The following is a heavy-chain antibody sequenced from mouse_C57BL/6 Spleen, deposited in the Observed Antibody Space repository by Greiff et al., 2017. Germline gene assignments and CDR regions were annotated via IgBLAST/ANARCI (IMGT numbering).Heavy chain of an antibody. CDR3: ARRDYGSSSYFDMGC. J-gene: IGHJ4*01. CDR1: GYTFTSYW. D-gene: IGHD1-1*01. V-gene: IGHV1-50*01. Sequence: QVQLQQPGAELVKPGASVKLSCKASGYTFTSYWMQWVKQRPGQGLEWIGEIGTSDSYTNYNQKFKGKAPLTVDTDSSTTYMQLSRLTAEAAAVSYCARRDYGSSSYFDMGCWGTATTVT. CDR2: IGTSDSYT.